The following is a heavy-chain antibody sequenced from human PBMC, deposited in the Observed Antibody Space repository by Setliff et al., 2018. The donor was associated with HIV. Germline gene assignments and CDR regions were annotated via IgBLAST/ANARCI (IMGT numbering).Heavy chain of an antibody. Sequence: SETLSLTCTVSGASISSHYWSWIRQPPGKGLEWIGNVYYRGSTNYNPSLKSRVTISVDTSKNQFSLKLSSVTAADTAVYYCAREIVNDYNFWSGYYYYYYGMDVWGQGTTVTVSS. V-gene: IGHV4-59*11. D-gene: IGHD3-3*01. CDR1: GASISSHY. J-gene: IGHJ6*02. CDR3: AREIVNDYNFWSGYYYYYYGMDV. CDR2: VYYRGST.